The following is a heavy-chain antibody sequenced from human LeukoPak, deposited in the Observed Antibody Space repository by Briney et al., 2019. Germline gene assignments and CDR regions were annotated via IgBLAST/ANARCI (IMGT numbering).Heavy chain of an antibody. V-gene: IGHV3-21*01. CDR2: ISSSSSYI. Sequence: GGSLRLSCAASGFTFNNNAMSWVRQAPGEGLEWVSSISSSSSYIYYADSVKGRFTISRDNAKNSLYLQMNSLRAEDTAVYYCARVSTYYDYVWGSYRYTGLDYWGQGTLVTVSS. CDR3: ARVSTYYDYVWGSYRYTGLDY. CDR1: GFTFNNNA. D-gene: IGHD3-16*02. J-gene: IGHJ4*02.